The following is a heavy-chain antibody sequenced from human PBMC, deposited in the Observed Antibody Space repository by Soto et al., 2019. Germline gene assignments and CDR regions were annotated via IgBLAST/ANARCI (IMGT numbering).Heavy chain of an antibody. CDR3: AKDQGIAASHGID. V-gene: IGHV3-30*18. Sequence: VQLVEFGGGVVQPGRSLGLSCAASGFTFNHYGMHWVRQAPGKGLEWVAAISNDGSDKYYADSVKGRLTISRDNSKNTLYLQMNSLRAEDTAVYYCAKDQGIAASHGIDWGQGTMVTVSS. CDR2: ISNDGSDK. D-gene: IGHD6-13*01. CDR1: GFTFNHYG. J-gene: IGHJ3*01.